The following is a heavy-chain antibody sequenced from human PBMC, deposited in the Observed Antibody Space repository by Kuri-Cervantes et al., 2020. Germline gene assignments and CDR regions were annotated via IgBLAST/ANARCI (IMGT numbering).Heavy chain of an antibody. Sequence: ASVKVSCKSSGYTFPGSYVHWVRQAPGQGFEWVGWIDSNSGATNYAQKFQGRVTMTRDTSFTTVFMELNNPRSDDSAVYYCASGSYYLKGVMGGFDIWGQETMVTVSS. CDR1: GYTFPGSY. V-gene: IGHV1-2*02. J-gene: IGHJ3*02. D-gene: IGHD1-26*01. CDR2: IDSNSGAT. CDR3: ASGSYYLKGVMGGFDI.